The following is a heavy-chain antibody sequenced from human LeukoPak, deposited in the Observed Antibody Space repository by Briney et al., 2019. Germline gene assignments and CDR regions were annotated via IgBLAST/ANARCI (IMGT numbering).Heavy chain of an antibody. J-gene: IGHJ4*02. CDR3: ARALYHTFDY. V-gene: IGHV1-69*13. D-gene: IGHD2-2*01. CDR2: IIPIFATA. CDR1: GGTFSNYV. Sequence: SVKVSCKASGGTFSNYVINWVRQAPGQGLEWMGGIIPIFATADYAQKFQGRVTITADESTSTAYMELRSLRSDDTAVYYCARALYHTFDYWGQGTLVTVSS.